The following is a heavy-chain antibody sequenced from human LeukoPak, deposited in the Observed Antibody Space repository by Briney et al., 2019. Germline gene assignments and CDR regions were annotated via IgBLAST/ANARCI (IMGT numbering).Heavy chain of an antibody. V-gene: IGHV4-34*01. CDR2: INHSGST. CDR1: GGSFSGYY. Sequence: SETLSLTCAVYGGSFSGYYWSWIRQPPGKGLEWIGEINHSGSTNYNPSLKSRVTISVDTSKNQFSLKLSSVTAADTAVYFCARAYYHHSGIWGVAAYDIWGQGTMVTVSS. CDR3: ARAYYHHSGIWGVAAYDI. J-gene: IGHJ3*02. D-gene: IGHD3-10*01.